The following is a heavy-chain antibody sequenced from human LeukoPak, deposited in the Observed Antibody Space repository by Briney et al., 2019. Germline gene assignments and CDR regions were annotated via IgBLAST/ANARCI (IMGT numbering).Heavy chain of an antibody. CDR2: IYYSGST. V-gene: IGHV4-30-4*08. D-gene: IGHD2-2*01. CDR3: ARDIVVPAHTGFDP. CDR1: GGSISSGDYY. Sequence: SETLSLTCTVSGGSISSGDYYWSWIRQPPGKGLEWIGYIYYSGSTYYNPSLKSRVTISVDTSKNQFSLKLSSVTAADTAVNYCARDIVVPAHTGFDPWGQGTLVTVSS. J-gene: IGHJ5*02.